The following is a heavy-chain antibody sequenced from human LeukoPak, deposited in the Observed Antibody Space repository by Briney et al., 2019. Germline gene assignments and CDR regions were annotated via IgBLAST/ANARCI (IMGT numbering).Heavy chain of an antibody. D-gene: IGHD3-22*01. J-gene: IGHJ4*02. CDR2: IYHSGGT. CDR3: ARAVELYYDNSGYYSDPYFDY. Sequence: SETLSLTCTVSGDSIRRGYYWGWIRQTPGKGLQWIGSIYHSGGTCYEPSLKSRVTISVDTSRNQFSLKMSSVTAADTAVFYCARAVELYYDNSGYYSDPYFDYWGQGTLVTVSS. CDR1: GDSIRRGYY. V-gene: IGHV4-38-2*02.